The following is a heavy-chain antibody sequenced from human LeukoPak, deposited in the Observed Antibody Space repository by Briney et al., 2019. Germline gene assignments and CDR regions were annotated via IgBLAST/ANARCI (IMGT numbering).Heavy chain of an antibody. Sequence: PSETLSLTCTVSGGSISSSSYYWGWIRQPPGKGLEWIGSIYYSGSTYYNPSLKSRVTISVDTSKNQLSLKLGSVTAADTAVYYCARKGYSGYDLRSAFDIWGQGTMVTVSS. CDR3: ARKGYSGYDLRSAFDI. D-gene: IGHD5-12*01. J-gene: IGHJ3*02. V-gene: IGHV4-39*01. CDR1: GGSISSSSYY. CDR2: IYYSGST.